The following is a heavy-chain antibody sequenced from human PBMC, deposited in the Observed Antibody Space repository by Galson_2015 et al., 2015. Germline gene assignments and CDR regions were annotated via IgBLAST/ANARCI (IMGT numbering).Heavy chain of an antibody. V-gene: IGHV5-51*01. J-gene: IGHJ5*02. CDR2: IYPGDSDT. CDR3: TRSANNGPRENWFDP. D-gene: IGHD2-8*01. CDR1: GYSFSHYW. Sequence: QSGAEVKKPGESLTISCKGSGYSFSHYWIAWVRQVPGKGLEWMGIIYPGDSDTIYGLSFQGQVTISADKSISTAYLQWSSLKASDTALYFCTRSANNGPRENWFDPWGQGTLVTVSS.